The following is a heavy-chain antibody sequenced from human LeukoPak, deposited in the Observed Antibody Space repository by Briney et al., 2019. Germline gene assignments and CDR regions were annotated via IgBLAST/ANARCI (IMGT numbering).Heavy chain of an antibody. J-gene: IGHJ4*02. CDR3: ERSTSSEYDIYHFDY. D-gene: IGHD3-9*01. V-gene: IGHV3-33*01. CDR2: IWYDGNNK. Sequence: AGGSLRLSCAASGFTFSSYGMHWVRQAPGKGLEWVAVIWYDGNNKYYADSVKGRFTISRDNSKNALYLQMNSLRAEDTAVYYCERSTSSEYDIYHFDYWGQGTLVTVPS. CDR1: GFTFSSYG.